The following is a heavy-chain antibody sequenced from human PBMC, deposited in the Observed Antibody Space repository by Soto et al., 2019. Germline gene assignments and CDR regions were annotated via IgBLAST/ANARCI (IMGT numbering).Heavy chain of an antibody. V-gene: IGHV3-23*01. D-gene: IGHD3-10*01. CDR2: LIGSGGGR. J-gene: IGHJ4*02. CDR1: GFTFSNYA. Sequence: EVRLLESGGGLVQPGGSLRLSCAASGFTFSNYAMTWVRQAPGKGLEWVEGLIGSGGGRSSAASAKGRFAISRDNSKNTLYLQMNSLRDVDTAVYYCARGFSAGKGSPPDYWGQGTLVTVSS. CDR3: ARGFSAGKGSPPDY.